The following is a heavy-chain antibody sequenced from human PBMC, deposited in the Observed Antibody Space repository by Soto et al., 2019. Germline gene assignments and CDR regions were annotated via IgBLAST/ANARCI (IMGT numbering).Heavy chain of an antibody. CDR2: INHSGST. Sequence: PSETLSLTCAVYGGSFSGYYWTWIRQPPGKGLEWIGEINHSGSTNYNPSLKSRVTISVDTSKNQFSPKLSSVTAADTAVYYCARGGIVVTAAIIGSRGSCYMDVWGKGTTVTVSS. CDR1: GGSFSGYY. D-gene: IGHD2-2*02. J-gene: IGHJ6*03. V-gene: IGHV4-34*01. CDR3: ARGGIVVTAAIIGSRGSCYMDV.